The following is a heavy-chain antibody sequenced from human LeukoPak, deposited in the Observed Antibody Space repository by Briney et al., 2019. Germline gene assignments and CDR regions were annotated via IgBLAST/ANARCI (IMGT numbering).Heavy chain of an antibody. CDR3: APVTMDAFDI. Sequence: PSETLSLTCAVYGGSFSGYYWSWIRQPPGKGLEWIGEINHSGSTNYNPSLKSRVTISVDTSKNQFSLKLSSVTAADTAVYYCAPVTMDAFDIWGQGTMVTVSS. V-gene: IGHV4-34*01. CDR2: INHSGST. J-gene: IGHJ3*02. CDR1: GGSFSGYY.